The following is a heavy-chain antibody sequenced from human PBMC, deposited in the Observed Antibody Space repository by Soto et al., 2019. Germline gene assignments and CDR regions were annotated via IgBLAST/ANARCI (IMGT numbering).Heavy chain of an antibody. D-gene: IGHD5-12*01. Sequence: SETLSLTCTVSGGSISSYYWTWIRQPPGKGLEWIGYVYYSGSTNYNPSLKSRVSISVDTSKNQFSLRLRSVTAADTAVYYCASQGRDGYNYVNYFYYWGQGTLVTVSS. J-gene: IGHJ4*02. V-gene: IGHV4-59*08. CDR1: GGSISSYY. CDR2: VYYSGST. CDR3: ASQGRDGYNYVNYFYY.